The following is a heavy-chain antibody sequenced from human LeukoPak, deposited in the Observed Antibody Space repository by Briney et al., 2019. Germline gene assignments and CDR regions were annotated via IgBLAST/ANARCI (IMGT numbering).Heavy chain of an antibody. CDR3: ARDYDTSGSYFDFFAY. J-gene: IGHJ4*02. CDR2: ISYDGSKR. Sequence: GGSLRLSCAASGFTFSTYAVHWVRQAPGKGLEWVAVISYDGSKRYYADSVKGRFTISRDNSKNAFLQTNSLRAEDTAVYYCARDYDTSGSYFDFFAYWGQGTLVTVS. V-gene: IGHV3-30-3*01. D-gene: IGHD3-22*01. CDR1: GFTFSTYA.